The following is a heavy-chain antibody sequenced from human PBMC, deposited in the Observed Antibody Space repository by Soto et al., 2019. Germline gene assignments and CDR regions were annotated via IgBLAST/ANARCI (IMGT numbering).Heavy chain of an antibody. D-gene: IGHD5-18*01. CDR3: AKDGDTAMADSYYYYYYGMDV. J-gene: IGHJ6*02. V-gene: IGHV3-30*18. CDR1: GFTFSSYG. CDR2: ISYDGSNK. Sequence: SLRLSCAASGFTFSSYGMHWVRQAPGKGLEWVAVISYDGSNKYYADSVKGRFTISRDNSKNTLYLQMNSLRAEDTAVYYCAKDGDTAMADSYYYYYYGMDVWGQGTTVTVSS.